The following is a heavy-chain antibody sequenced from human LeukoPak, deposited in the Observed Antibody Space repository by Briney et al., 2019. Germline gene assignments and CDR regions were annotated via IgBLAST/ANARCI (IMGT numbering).Heavy chain of an antibody. J-gene: IGHJ5*02. CDR2: TYYRSKWYN. D-gene: IGHD3-22*01. Sequence: SQTLSLTCAISGDSVSSNSAAWNWIRQSPSRGIEWLGRTYYRSKWYNDYAVSVKSRITINPDTSKNQFSLQLNSVTPEDTAVYYCARDSLYYYDSSGYSVGFDPWGQGTLVTVSS. V-gene: IGHV6-1*01. CDR3: ARDSLYYYDSSGYSVGFDP. CDR1: GDSVSSNSAA.